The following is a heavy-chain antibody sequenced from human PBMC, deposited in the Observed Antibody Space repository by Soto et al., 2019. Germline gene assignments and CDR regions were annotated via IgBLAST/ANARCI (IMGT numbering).Heavy chain of an antibody. CDR3: ARVTTLAFDY. J-gene: IGHJ4*02. CDR1: ELTASTNS. V-gene: IGHV3-66*01. D-gene: IGHD3-22*01. CDR2: MYSDGRT. Sequence: QPGGPLRPPGAAPELTASTNSMSWVRQAPGKGLEWVSIMYSDGRTYHADSVKGRFTISRDNSKNLLYLQMNSLRAEDTAVYYCARVTTLAFDYWGQGTLVTVSS.